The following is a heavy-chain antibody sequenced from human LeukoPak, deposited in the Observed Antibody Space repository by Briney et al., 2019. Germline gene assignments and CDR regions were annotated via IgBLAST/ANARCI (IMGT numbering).Heavy chain of an antibody. V-gene: IGHV3-7*01. J-gene: IGHJ4*02. CDR3: ARDPVEWELLLDY. CDR2: MNIDGSEK. Sequence: PGGSLRLSCVGSGFTFSRYWLNWVRQAPGKRLEWVANMNIDGSEKYYADSVKGRFSISRDNARNSVYLQMASLRVEDTAVYYCARDPVEWELLLDYWGQGTLVTVSS. CDR1: GFTFSRYW. D-gene: IGHD1-26*01.